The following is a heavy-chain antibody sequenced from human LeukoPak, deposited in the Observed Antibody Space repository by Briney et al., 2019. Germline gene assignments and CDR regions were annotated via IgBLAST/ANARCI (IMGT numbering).Heavy chain of an antibody. V-gene: IGHV3-48*03. Sequence: GGSLRLSCAASGFTFSSYEMNWVRQAPGKGLEWVSYISSSGSTIYYADSVKGRFTISRDNAKNSQYLQMNSLRAEDTAVYYCASMSLVGAHYYYYYMDVWGKGTTVTISS. CDR2: ISSSGSTI. CDR3: ASMSLVGAHYYYYYMDV. CDR1: GFTFSSYE. J-gene: IGHJ6*03. D-gene: IGHD1-26*01.